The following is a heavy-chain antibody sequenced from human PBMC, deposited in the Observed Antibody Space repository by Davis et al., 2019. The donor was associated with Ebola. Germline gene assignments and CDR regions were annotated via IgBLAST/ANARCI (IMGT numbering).Heavy chain of an antibody. CDR3: ARDHYDSSGYYPLSTQDRGADY. V-gene: IGHV4-59*12. Sequence: PSETLSLTCTVSDVSISNYYWNWIRQPPGKGLEWIANIYYSGSTYYNPSLKSRVTISVDTSKNQFSLKLSSVTAADTAVYYCARDHYDSSGYYPLSTQDRGADYWGQGTLVTVSS. CDR1: DVSISNYY. CDR2: IYYSGST. J-gene: IGHJ4*02. D-gene: IGHD3-22*01.